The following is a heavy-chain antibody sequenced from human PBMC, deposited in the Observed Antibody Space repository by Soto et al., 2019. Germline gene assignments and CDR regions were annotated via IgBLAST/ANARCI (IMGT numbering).Heavy chain of an antibody. J-gene: IGHJ6*02. CDR1: GFTFSSYW. Sequence: GGSLRLSCAASGFTFSSYWMHWVCQAPGKGLVWVSRIHSDGSSTSYADSVKGRFTISRDNAKNTLYLQMNSLGAEDTAVYYCARDTYYRMDVWGQGTTVTVSS. V-gene: IGHV3-74*01. CDR3: ARDTYYRMDV. CDR2: IHSDGSST.